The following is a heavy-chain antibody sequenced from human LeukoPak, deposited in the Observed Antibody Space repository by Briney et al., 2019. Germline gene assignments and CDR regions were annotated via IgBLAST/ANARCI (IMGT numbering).Heavy chain of an antibody. V-gene: IGHV3-23*01. D-gene: IGHD6-19*01. CDR3: ARYPIAVAGTDFNWFDP. J-gene: IGHJ5*02. CDR2: ISGSGGST. CDR1: GFTFSSYA. Sequence: GRSLRLSCAASGFTFSSYAMSWVRQAPGKGLEWVSAISGSGGSTYYADSVKGRFTISRDNAKNSLYLQMNSLRAEDTAVYYCARYPIAVAGTDFNWFDPWGQGTLVTVSS.